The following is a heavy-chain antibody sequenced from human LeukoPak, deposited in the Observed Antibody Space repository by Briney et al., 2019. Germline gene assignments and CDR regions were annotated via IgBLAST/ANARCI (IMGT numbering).Heavy chain of an antibody. J-gene: IGHJ6*02. Sequence: GESLKIFCKGSGYSFTSYWIGWVRQMPGKGLEWMGIIYPGDSDTRYSPSFQGQVTISADKSISTAYLQWSSLKASDTAMYYCARQNLERGFYCYGMDVWGQGTTVTVSS. CDR3: ARQNLERGFYCYGMDV. CDR2: IYPGDSDT. D-gene: IGHD1-1*01. CDR1: GYSFTSYW. V-gene: IGHV5-51*01.